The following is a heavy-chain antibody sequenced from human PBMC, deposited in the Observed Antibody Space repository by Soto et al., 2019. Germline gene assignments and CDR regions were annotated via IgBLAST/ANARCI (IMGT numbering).Heavy chain of an antibody. CDR3: ARGRPSYYDFWSGYYQL. D-gene: IGHD3-3*01. CDR2: INSDGSST. Sequence: PGGSLRLSCAASGFTFSSYWMHWVRQAPGKGLVWVSRINSDGSSTSYADSVKGRFTISRDNVKNTLYLQMNSLRAEDTAVYYCARGRPSYYDFWSGYYQLWGQGTLVTV. CDR1: GFTFSSYW. J-gene: IGHJ4*02. V-gene: IGHV3-74*01.